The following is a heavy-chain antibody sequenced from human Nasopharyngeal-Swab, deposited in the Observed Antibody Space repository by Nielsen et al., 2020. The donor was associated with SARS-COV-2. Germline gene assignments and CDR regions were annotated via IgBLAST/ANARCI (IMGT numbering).Heavy chain of an antibody. CDR3: ARDLSLQYFDWSPGGLWFDP. Sequence: VRQAPGKGLEWVAVIWYDGSNKYYADSVKGRFTISRDNSKNTLYLQMNSLRAEDTAVYYCARDLSLQYFDWSPGGLWFDPWGQGTLVTVSS. V-gene: IGHV3-33*01. J-gene: IGHJ5*02. CDR2: IWYDGSNK. D-gene: IGHD3-9*01.